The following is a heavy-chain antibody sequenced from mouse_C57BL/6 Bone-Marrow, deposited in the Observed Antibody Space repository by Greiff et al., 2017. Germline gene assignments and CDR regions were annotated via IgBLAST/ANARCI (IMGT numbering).Heavy chain of an antibody. D-gene: IGHD2-3*01. CDR3: ARYGYYGYYAMDY. J-gene: IGHJ4*01. Sequence: QVQIQQSGAELARPGASVKLSCKASGYTFTSYGISWVKQRTGQGLEWIGEIYPRSGNTYYNEKFKGKATLTADKSSSTAYMELRSLTSEDSAVYFCARYGYYGYYAMDYWGQGTSVTVSS. CDR1: GYTFTSYG. V-gene: IGHV1-81*01. CDR2: IYPRSGNT.